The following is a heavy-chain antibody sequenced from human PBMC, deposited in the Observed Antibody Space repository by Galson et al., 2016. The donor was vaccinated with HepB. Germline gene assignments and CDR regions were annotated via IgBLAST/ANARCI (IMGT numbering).Heavy chain of an antibody. CDR3: ARRGNSHGYGGHFDF. J-gene: IGHJ4*02. CDR2: IYYSGST. V-gene: IGHV4-59*01. Sequence: SETLSLTCTVSGGSLSLYPWGWIRQPPGKGLAWIGNIYYSGSTNYNTSLKSRVTMSVDMSKNQFSLELNSVTAADTAVYFCARRGNSHGYGGHFDFWGQGALVTVSS. D-gene: IGHD5-18*01. CDR1: GGSLSLYP.